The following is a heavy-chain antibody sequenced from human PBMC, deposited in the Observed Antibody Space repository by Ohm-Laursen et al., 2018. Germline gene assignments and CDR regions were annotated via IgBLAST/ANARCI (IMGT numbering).Heavy chain of an antibody. Sequence: ASVKVSCKTSGYTFTGYYLHWVRQAPGQGLEWMGWINPNSGDTNYAQKFQDRVTMTGDTSISTAYMELSSLRSDDTAVYYCVRCEGYYYYGMDVWGQGTTVTVSS. CDR3: VRCEGYYYYGMDV. D-gene: IGHD2-8*01. V-gene: IGHV1-2*02. CDR2: INPNSGDT. CDR1: GYTFTGYY. J-gene: IGHJ6*02.